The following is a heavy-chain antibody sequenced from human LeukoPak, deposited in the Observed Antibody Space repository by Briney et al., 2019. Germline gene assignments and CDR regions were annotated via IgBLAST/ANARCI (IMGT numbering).Heavy chain of an antibody. D-gene: IGHD4-17*01. CDR2: IYRGGSA. V-gene: IGHV4-38-2*02. J-gene: IGHJ4*02. CDR3: ARGTYGDSGGYFDD. CDR1: DYSISSNYY. Sequence: SETLSLTCSVSDYSISSNYYWGWIRPPPGKGLEWIGIIYRGGSAFYNPSLKSRVTISLDTSKNQFSMKLTTETAADTAVYICARGTYGDSGGYFDDWGQGALVTVSS.